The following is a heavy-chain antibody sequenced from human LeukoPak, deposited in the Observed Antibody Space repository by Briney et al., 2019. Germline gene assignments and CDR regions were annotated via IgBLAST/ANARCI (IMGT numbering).Heavy chain of an antibody. CDR2: ISRSSDTI. D-gene: IGHD3-3*01. J-gene: IGHJ4*02. Sequence: GGSLRLXCAASGFTFSIYSMNWVRTAPGKGLEWVSYISRSSDTIYYADSVKGRFTISRENAKNSLYLQMHSLRAEDTAVYYCARDTIFDYWGQGTLVTVSS. CDR3: ARDTIFDY. CDR1: GFTFSIYS. V-gene: IGHV3-48*01.